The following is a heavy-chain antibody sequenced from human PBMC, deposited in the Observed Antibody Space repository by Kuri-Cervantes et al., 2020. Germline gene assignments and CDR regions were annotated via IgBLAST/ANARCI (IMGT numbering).Heavy chain of an antibody. CDR1: GDSISRNTYY. J-gene: IGHJ6*02. Sequence: SETLSLTCTVSGDSISRNTYYWNWIRQSAGKGLEWIGYIYYSGSTNYNPSLKSRVTISVDTSKNQFSLKLSSVTAADTAVYYCARGYDFWSGRGGMDVWGQGTTVTVSS. V-gene: IGHV4-61*10. D-gene: IGHD3-3*01. CDR3: ARGYDFWSGRGGMDV. CDR2: IYYSGST.